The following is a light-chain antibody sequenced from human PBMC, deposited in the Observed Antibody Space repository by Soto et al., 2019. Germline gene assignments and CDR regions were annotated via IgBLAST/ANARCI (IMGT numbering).Light chain of an antibody. Sequence: EIVLTQSPATLSLSPGERATLSCRASQSVSSYLAWYQQKPGQAPRLLIYDASNRAPGIPARFSGSGSGTDFTLNISSLEPEDFAVYYCQQRSNWPTFGQGTKVEIK. J-gene: IGKJ1*01. CDR2: DAS. V-gene: IGKV3-11*01. CDR3: QQRSNWPT. CDR1: QSVSSY.